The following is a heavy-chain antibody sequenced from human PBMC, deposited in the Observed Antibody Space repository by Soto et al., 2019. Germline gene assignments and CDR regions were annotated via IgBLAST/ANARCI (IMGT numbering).Heavy chain of an antibody. Sequence: VSCKASGYTFTSYGISWVRQAPGQGLEWMGWISAYNGNTNYAQKLQGRVTMTTDTSTSTAYMELRSLRSDDTAVYYCATSRQWLVRGIDAFDIWGQGTMVTVSS. J-gene: IGHJ3*02. CDR2: ISAYNGNT. CDR3: ATSRQWLVRGIDAFDI. V-gene: IGHV1-18*01. D-gene: IGHD6-19*01. CDR1: GYTFTSYG.